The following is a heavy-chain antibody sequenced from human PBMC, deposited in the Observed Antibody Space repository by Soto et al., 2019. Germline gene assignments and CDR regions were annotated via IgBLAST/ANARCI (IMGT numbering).Heavy chain of an antibody. CDR1: GGSFSSYY. CDR2: INHSGST. J-gene: IGHJ4*02. D-gene: IGHD3-16*01. Sequence: SETLSLTCAVYGGSFSSYYWSWIRQPPGKGLEWIGEINHSGSTNYSPSLKSRVTISVDTSKTQFSLKLSSVTAADTAVYYCARRGGGNYPYYFDYWGQGTLVTVSS. V-gene: IGHV4-34*01. CDR3: ARRGGGNYPYYFDY.